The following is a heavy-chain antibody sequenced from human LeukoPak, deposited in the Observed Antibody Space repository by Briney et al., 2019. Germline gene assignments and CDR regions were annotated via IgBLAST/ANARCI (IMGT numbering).Heavy chain of an antibody. V-gene: IGHV4-34*01. CDR2: INHSGST. Sequence: PSETLSLTCTVSGGSISSYYWSWIRQPPGKGLEWIGEINHSGSTNYNPSLKSRVTISVDTSKNQFSLKLSSVTAADTAVYYCARGYSYGYRVDYWGQGTLVTVSS. J-gene: IGHJ4*02. D-gene: IGHD5-18*01. CDR3: ARGYSYGYRVDY. CDR1: GGSISSYY.